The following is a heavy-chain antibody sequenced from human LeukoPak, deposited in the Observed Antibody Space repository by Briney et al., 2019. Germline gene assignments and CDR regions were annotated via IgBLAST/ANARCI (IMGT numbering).Heavy chain of an antibody. Sequence: PSETLSLTCTVSGGSISSYYWSWIRQPPGKGLEWIGYIYYSGSTNYNPSLKSRVTISVDTSKNQFSLKLSSVTAADTAVYYCAKQQPLADDAFDIWGQGTMVTVSS. CDR1: GGSISSYY. CDR2: IYYSGST. J-gene: IGHJ3*02. V-gene: IGHV4-59*01. CDR3: AKQQPLADDAFDI. D-gene: IGHD6-13*01.